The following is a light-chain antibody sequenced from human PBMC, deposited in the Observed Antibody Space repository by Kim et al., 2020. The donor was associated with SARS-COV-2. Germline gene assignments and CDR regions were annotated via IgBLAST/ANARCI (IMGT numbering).Light chain of an antibody. CDR2: GNS. J-gene: IGLJ3*02. CDR1: RSNIGAGYD. Sequence: VTISCTGSRSNIGAGYDVHWYQQLPGTAPKLLISGNSNRPSGVPDRFSGSKSGTSASLAITGLQAEDEADYYCQSYDSSLSGLWVFGGGTQLTVL. V-gene: IGLV1-40*01. CDR3: QSYDSSLSGLWV.